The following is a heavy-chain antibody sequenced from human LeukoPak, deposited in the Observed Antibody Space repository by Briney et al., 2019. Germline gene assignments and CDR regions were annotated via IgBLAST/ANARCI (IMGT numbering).Heavy chain of an antibody. CDR1: GFTLNTND. CDR3: VRQGGGDNCR. V-gene: IGHV3-66*02. Sequence: DPEGSLRLSCAVSGFTLNTNDMNWVRQAPGKGLEWVSIMYPWGSAFYTDSVKGRFTVTRDESKNMMFLQMNTLRPDDTAMYYCVRQGGGDNCRWGQGALVTVSS. J-gene: IGHJ4*01. D-gene: IGHD4-23*01. CDR2: MYPWGSA.